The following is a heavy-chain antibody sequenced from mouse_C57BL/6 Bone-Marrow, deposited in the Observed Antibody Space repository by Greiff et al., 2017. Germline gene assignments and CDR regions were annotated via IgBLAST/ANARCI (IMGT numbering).Heavy chain of an antibody. CDR1: GFTFSSYG. V-gene: IGHV5-6*01. CDR2: ISSGGSYT. Sequence: EVQLVESGGDLVKPGGSLKLSCAASGFTFSSYGMSWVRQTPDKRLEWVATISSGGSYTYYPDCVKGRFTISRDNAKNTLYLQMSSLKSEDTAMYYCARQDYGTWCAYWGQGTLVTVSA. D-gene: IGHD1-1*01. J-gene: IGHJ3*01. CDR3: ARQDYGTWCAY.